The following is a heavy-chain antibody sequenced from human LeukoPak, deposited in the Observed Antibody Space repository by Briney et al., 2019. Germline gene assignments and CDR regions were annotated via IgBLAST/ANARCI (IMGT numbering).Heavy chain of an antibody. V-gene: IGHV3-21*01. CDR1: GFTFSSYS. CDR2: ISHSSSYI. J-gene: IGHJ3*02. CDR3: ARAYRDAFDI. Sequence: GALRLSCAASGFTFSSYSMHWVRQAPGKGLEWVSSISHSSSYIYYADSVKGRSTISRDNAKNSLYLQMNSLRAEDTAVYYCARAYRDAFDIWGQGTMVTVSS.